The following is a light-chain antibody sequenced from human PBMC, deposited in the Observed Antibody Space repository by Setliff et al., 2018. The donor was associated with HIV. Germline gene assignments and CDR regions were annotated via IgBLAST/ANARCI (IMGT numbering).Light chain of an antibody. CDR3: SSYTSSSSLTI. CDR2: EVS. Sequence: ALTQPASVSGSPGQSITISCTGTSSDVGGYNYVSWYQQHPGKAPKLIIYEVSNWPSGVSNRFSGSKSGNTASLTISGLQAEDEADYYCSSYTSSSSLTIFGGGTKVTVL. CDR1: SSDVGGYNY. V-gene: IGLV2-14*01. J-gene: IGLJ2*01.